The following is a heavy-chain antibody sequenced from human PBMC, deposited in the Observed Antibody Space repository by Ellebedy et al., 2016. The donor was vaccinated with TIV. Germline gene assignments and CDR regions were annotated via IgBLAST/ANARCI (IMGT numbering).Heavy chain of an antibody. V-gene: IGHV3-30*09. J-gene: IGHJ4*02. CDR3: ARMRGSYSLDY. Sequence: GGSLRLSXAASGFTFNTYAVHWVRQAPGKGLEWVAVISYDGSNNYYADSVKGRFAISRDNAKNSLSLQMNNLRAEDTAVYYCARMRGSYSLDYWGQGTLVTVSS. D-gene: IGHD1-26*01. CDR1: GFTFNTYA. CDR2: ISYDGSNN.